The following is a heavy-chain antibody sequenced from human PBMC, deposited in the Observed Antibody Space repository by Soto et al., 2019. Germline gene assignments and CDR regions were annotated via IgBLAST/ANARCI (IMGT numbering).Heavy chain of an antibody. J-gene: IGHJ5*02. D-gene: IGHD6-19*01. Sequence: LRLSCAASGFSFSNYAMSWVRQAPGKGLEWVSAISGSGGSTYYADSVKGRFTISRDNSKNTLYLQMNSLRAEDTAVYYCAKDPKCLVRGPNCLDPWGQGT. V-gene: IGHV3-23*01. CDR2: ISGSGGST. CDR1: GFSFSNYA. CDR3: AKDPKCLVRGPNCLDP.